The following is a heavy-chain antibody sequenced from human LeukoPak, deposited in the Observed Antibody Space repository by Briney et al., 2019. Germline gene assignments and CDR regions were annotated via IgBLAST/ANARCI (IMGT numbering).Heavy chain of an antibody. J-gene: IGHJ4*02. Sequence: ASVKVSCKASGYTFTNYYMHWVRQAPGQGLEWMGMINPSGGTTTYAQKFQGRVTMTRDTSTTTVYMELSRLTSEDTGVYYCARSGSYYESFDYWGQGTLVTVSS. V-gene: IGHV1-46*01. CDR3: ARSGSYYESFDY. D-gene: IGHD1-26*01. CDR2: INPSGGTT. CDR1: GYTFTNYY.